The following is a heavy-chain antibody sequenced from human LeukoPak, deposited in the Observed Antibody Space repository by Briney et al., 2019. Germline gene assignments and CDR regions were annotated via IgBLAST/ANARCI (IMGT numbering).Heavy chain of an antibody. CDR1: GGSVISHY. V-gene: IGHV4-59*02. CDR3: ARGDMVLGATREYFNFYGMDV. D-gene: IGHD2-8*02. Sequence: SETLSLTCTVSGGSVISHYWSWIRQSPGKGLEWIGYIYYSGSTKYKPSLKGRITTSIDTSNNRFSLKVTSVTAADTAVYYCARGDMVLGATREYFNFYGMDVWGQGTTVTVSS. J-gene: IGHJ6*02. CDR2: IYYSGST.